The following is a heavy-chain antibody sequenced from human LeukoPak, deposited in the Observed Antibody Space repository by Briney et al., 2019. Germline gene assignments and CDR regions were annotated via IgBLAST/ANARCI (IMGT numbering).Heavy chain of an antibody. CDR1: GFTFSSYS. D-gene: IGHD4-11*01. V-gene: IGHV3-21*01. Sequence: PGGSLRLSCAASGFTFSSYSMNWVRQAPGKGLEWVSFISISSRYIYYADSGKGRFTISRDNAKNSLYLQMNSQRTEHTCVYYCARDHYSNYVSRGIDYWGQGTLVTVSS. CDR2: ISISSRYI. CDR3: ARDHYSNYVSRGIDY. J-gene: IGHJ4*02.